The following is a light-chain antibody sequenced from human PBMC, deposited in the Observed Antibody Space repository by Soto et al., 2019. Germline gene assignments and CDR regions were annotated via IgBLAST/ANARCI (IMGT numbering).Light chain of an antibody. J-gene: IGLJ3*02. V-gene: IGLV7-46*01. CDR3: LLSHSGARPV. Sequence: QTVVTQEPSLAVSPGGTVTLTCASSTGPVTSGHYPFWFQQKPGQAPKTLIYDADKKHSWTPARFSGSLLGGKAALTLSGAQPEDEADYYCLLSHSGARPVFGGGTKLTVL. CDR2: DAD. CDR1: TGPVTSGHY.